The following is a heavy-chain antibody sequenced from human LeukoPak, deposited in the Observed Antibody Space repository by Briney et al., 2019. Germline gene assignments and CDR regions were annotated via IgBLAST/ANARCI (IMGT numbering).Heavy chain of an antibody. Sequence: GESLKISFKGSGYSFTSYWIGWVRQMPGKGREGRGIIYPGDSDTRYSPSFQGQVTISADKSISTAYLQWSSLKASDTAMYYCARGEYYYDSSGYWQFDYWGQGTLVTVSS. CDR3: ARGEYYYDSSGYWQFDY. J-gene: IGHJ4*02. V-gene: IGHV5-51*01. CDR2: IYPGDSDT. D-gene: IGHD3-22*01. CDR1: GYSFTSYW.